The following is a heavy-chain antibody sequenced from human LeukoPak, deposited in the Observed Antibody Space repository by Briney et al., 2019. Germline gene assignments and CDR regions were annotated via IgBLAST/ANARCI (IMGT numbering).Heavy chain of an antibody. CDR2: ISSSTSTI. V-gene: IGHV3-48*02. CDR3: ARSYSSGHDY. D-gene: IGHD6-25*01. J-gene: IGHJ4*02. CDR1: GFSFSSDS. Sequence: GGSLRLSRAASGFSFSSDSMNWVRQAPGKGLEWVSYISSSTSTIYYADSVKGRFTISRDNAKNSLYLQMNSLRDEDTAVYYCARSYSSGHDYWGQGTLVTVSS.